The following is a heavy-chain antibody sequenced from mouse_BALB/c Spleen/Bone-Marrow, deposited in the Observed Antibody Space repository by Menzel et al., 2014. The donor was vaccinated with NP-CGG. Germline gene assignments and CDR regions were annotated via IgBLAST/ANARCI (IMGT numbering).Heavy chain of an antibody. Sequence: EVMLVESGGGLVQPGGSRKLSCAASGFTFSSFGMHWVRQAPEKGLEWVAYISTGSSTIYYADTVKGRFTISRDNPKNTLFLQMTSLRPEDTAMYYCARSGRDYAMDFWGQGTSVTVSS. D-gene: IGHD3-1*01. V-gene: IGHV5-17*02. J-gene: IGHJ4*01. CDR3: ARSGRDYAMDF. CDR1: GFTFSSFG. CDR2: ISTGSSTI.